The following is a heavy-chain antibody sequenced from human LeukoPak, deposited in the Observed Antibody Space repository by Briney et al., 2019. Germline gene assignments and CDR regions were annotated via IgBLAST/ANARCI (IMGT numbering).Heavy chain of an antibody. J-gene: IGHJ4*02. D-gene: IGHD7-27*01. CDR2: TYYRSERVS. V-gene: IGHV6-1*01. CDR3: AREGKLRISGGLDY. CDR1: GDSVSSDSAA. Sequence: SQTLSLTCAISGDSVSSDSAACNWIRQSPSRCLEWLGRTYYRSERVSDYAISVKSRIIINPDTSKNQFSLQLNSVTPEDSAVYYCAREGKLRISGGLDYWGQGTLVTVSS.